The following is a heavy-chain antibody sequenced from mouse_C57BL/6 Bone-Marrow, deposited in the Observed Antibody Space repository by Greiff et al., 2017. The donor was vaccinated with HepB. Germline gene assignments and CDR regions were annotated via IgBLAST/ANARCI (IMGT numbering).Heavy chain of an antibody. CDR2: ISDGGSYT. D-gene: IGHD1-1*01. CDR3: EVLRGYAMDY. Sequence: EVQLQESGGGLVKPGGSLKLSCAASGFTFSSYAMSWVRQTPEKRLEWVATISDGGSYTYYPDNVKGRFTISRDNAKNNLYLQMSHLKSEDTAMYYCEVLRGYAMDYWGQGTSVTVSS. V-gene: IGHV5-4*01. CDR1: GFTFSSYA. J-gene: IGHJ4*01.